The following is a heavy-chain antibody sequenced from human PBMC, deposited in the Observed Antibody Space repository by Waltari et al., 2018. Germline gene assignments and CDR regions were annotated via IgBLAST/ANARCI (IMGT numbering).Heavy chain of an antibody. CDR1: GGSFSGYY. Sequence: QVQLQQWGAGLLKPSETLSLTCAVYGGSFSGYYWSWIRQPPGKGLEWIGEINHSGSTNYNPSLKSRVTISVDTSKNQFSLKLSSVTAADTAVYYCARGRSSWLWNWFDPWGQGTLVTVSS. CDR3: ARGRSSWLWNWFDP. J-gene: IGHJ5*02. D-gene: IGHD6-13*01. V-gene: IGHV4-34*01. CDR2: INHSGST.